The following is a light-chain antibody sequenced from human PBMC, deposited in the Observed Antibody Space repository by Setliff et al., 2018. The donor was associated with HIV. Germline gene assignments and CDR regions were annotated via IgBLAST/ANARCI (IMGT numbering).Light chain of an antibody. V-gene: IGKV3-11*01. CDR2: DAS. Sequence: EIVLTQSPATLSLSPGERATLSCRASQSVSSYLAWYQQKPGQAPRLLIYDASNRATGIPARFSGSGSGTDFILTISSLEPEDFAVYYCQQRSNWPKSVGGGTKVDIK. J-gene: IGKJ4*01. CDR3: QQRSNWPKS. CDR1: QSVSSY.